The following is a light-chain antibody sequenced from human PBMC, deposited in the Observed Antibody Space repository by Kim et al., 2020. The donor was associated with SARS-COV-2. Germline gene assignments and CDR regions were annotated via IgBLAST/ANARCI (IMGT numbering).Light chain of an antibody. CDR1: QSVSSSY. V-gene: IGKV3-20*01. J-gene: IGKJ1*01. Sequence: EIVLTQSPGTLSLSPGERATLSCRASQSVSSSYLAWYQQKPGQAPRLIIYAASSRATGIPDRFSGSGSGTDFTLTISRLEPEDFAVYYCQQYGSSPRTFGQGTKVDIK. CDR3: QQYGSSPRT. CDR2: AAS.